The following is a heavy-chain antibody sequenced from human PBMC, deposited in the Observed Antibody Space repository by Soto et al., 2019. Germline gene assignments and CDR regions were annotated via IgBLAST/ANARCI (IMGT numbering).Heavy chain of an antibody. Sequence: GGSLRLSCAASGFTFSSYWMHWVRQAPGKGLAWVSRINSDGSSTSYADSVKGRFTISRDNAKNTLYLQMNSLRAEDTAVYYCARDRRGTVTHRKYNWFDPWGQGTLVTVSS. CDR1: GFTFSSYW. CDR2: INSDGSST. V-gene: IGHV3-74*01. CDR3: ARDRRGTVTHRKYNWFDP. J-gene: IGHJ5*02. D-gene: IGHD4-17*01.